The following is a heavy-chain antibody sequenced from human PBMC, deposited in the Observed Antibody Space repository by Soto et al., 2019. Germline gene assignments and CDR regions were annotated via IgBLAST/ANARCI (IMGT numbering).Heavy chain of an antibody. CDR3: ARLPYSSGWYGDY. CDR1: GFTFSDYY. CDR2: ISSSSSYT. J-gene: IGHJ4*02. V-gene: IGHV3-11*06. D-gene: IGHD6-19*01. Sequence: GSLRLSCAASGFTFSDYYMSWIRQAPGKGLEWVSYISSSSSYTNYADSVKGRFTISRDNAKNSLYLQMNSLRAEDTAVYYCARLPYSSGWYGDYWGQGTLVTVSS.